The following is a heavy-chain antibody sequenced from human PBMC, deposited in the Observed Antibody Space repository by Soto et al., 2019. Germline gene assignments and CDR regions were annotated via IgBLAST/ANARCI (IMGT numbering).Heavy chain of an antibody. CDR1: GFTFSSYA. J-gene: IGHJ6*02. CDR2: ISGSGGST. Sequence: EVQLLESGGGLVQPGGSLRLSCAASGFTFSSYAMSWVRQAPGKGLEWVSAISGSGGSTYYADSVKGRFTISRDNSKNKLYLQMNSLRGEDTAVYYCAKDGKVAVAVHLDYYYGMDVWGQGTTVTVSS. V-gene: IGHV3-23*01. D-gene: IGHD6-19*01. CDR3: AKDGKVAVAVHLDYYYGMDV.